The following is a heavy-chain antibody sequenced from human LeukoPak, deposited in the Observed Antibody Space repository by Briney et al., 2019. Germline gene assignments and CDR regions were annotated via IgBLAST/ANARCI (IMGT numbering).Heavy chain of an antibody. CDR3: ARPTYGDYEPFFDY. V-gene: IGHV3-21*01. J-gene: IGHJ4*02. Sequence: GGSLRLSCAASGFTFSSYSMNWVRQAPGNGLEWVSSISSSSTYIYYADSVKGRFTISRDNAKNSLYLQMNSLRAEDTAVYYCARPTYGDYEPFFDYWGQGTLVTVSS. CDR1: GFTFSSYS. CDR2: ISSSSTYI. D-gene: IGHD4-17*01.